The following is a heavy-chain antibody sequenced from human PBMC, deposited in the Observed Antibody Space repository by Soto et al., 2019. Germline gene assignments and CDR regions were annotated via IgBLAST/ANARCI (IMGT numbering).Heavy chain of an antibody. V-gene: IGHV3-48*03. D-gene: IGHD5-18*01. Sequence: EVQLVESGGALVQPGGSLRLSCEASGFSFSSFAMNWVRQAPGRGLEWVSYISDDGASIYYADSLKGRFTISRDNAKNSLSLQMNNLRAEDTAVYYCARENTVQAWLHHFDHWGLGTLVTFSS. J-gene: IGHJ4*02. CDR3: ARENTVQAWLHHFDH. CDR1: GFSFSSFA. CDR2: ISDDGASI.